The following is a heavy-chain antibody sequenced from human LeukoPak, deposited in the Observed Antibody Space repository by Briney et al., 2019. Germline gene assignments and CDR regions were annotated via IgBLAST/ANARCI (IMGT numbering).Heavy chain of an antibody. CDR2: ISSSSSYI. CDR1: GFTFSSYS. V-gene: IGHV3-21*01. CDR3: ARDRLPRDSSGYYYGRDWFDP. J-gene: IGHJ5*02. D-gene: IGHD3-22*01. Sequence: PGGSLRLSCAASGFTFSSYSMNWVRQAPGKGLEWVSSISSSSSYIYYADSVKGRFTISRNNAKNSLYLQMNSLRAEDTAVYYCARDRLPRDSSGYYYGRDWFDPWGQGTLVTVSS.